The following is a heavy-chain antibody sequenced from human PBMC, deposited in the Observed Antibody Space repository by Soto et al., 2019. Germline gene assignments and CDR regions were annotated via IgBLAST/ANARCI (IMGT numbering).Heavy chain of an antibody. D-gene: IGHD3-10*01. CDR2: IYPGDSDT. J-gene: IGHJ6*02. Sequence: GESLKISCKGSGYSFTSYWIGWVRQMPGKSLEWMGIIYPGDSDTRYSPSFQGQVTISADKSISTAYLQWSSLKASDTAMYYCARGRYGSGSYSRPMDVWGQGTTVTVSS. CDR1: GYSFTSYW. CDR3: ARGRYGSGSYSRPMDV. V-gene: IGHV5-51*01.